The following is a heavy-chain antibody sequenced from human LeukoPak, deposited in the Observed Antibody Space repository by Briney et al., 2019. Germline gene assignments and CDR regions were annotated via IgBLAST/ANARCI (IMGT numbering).Heavy chain of an antibody. CDR1: GGTFSSYA. V-gene: IGHV1-69*05. D-gene: IGHD3-22*01. Sequence: SVKVSCKASGGTFSSYAISWVRHAPGQGLEWMGRIIPIFGTANYAQKFQGRVTITTDESTSTAYMELSSLRSEDTAVYYCARRSYDSSGYYQFDYWGQGTLVTVSS. J-gene: IGHJ4*02. CDR3: ARRSYDSSGYYQFDY. CDR2: IIPIFGTA.